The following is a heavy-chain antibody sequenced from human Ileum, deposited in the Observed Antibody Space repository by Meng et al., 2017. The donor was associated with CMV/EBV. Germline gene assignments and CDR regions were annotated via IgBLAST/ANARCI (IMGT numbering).Heavy chain of an antibody. J-gene: IGHJ5*02. CDR3: VRQGYENYGDYVA. CDR2: MYFSGIA. CDR1: GDPLSSGSHS. Sequence: QLQSPGQGLGKPAEPLSPPCSASGDPLSSGSHSWAWFRQPPGKRLEWIGSMYFSGIADYNPSLKSRVIISLHATQKQFSLRLTSVTAADTAVYYCVRQGYENYGDYVAWGQGTLVTASS. D-gene: IGHD4-17*01. V-gene: IGHV4-39*07.